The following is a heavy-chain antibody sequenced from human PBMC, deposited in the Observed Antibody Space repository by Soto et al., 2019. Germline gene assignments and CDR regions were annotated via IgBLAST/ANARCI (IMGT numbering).Heavy chain of an antibody. J-gene: IGHJ6*02. V-gene: IGHV4-39*01. CDR2: IYYSGST. CDR1: GGSISSSSYY. D-gene: IGHD6-13*01. Sequence: SETLYLTCTVSGGSISSSSYYWGWLRRPPGKGLEWIGSIYYSGSTYYNPSLKSRVTISVDTSKNQFSLKLRSVTAADTAVYYCARQAAGSIYYYYYYGMDVWGQGTTVTVSS. CDR3: ARQAAGSIYYYYYYGMDV.